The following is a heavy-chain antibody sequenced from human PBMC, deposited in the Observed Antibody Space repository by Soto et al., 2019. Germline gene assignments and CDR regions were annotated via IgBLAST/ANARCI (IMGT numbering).Heavy chain of an antibody. CDR3: AREITTFGVVIDFDY. V-gene: IGHV3-21*01. CDR1: GFTFSSYS. Sequence: EVQLVESGGGLVKPGGSLRLSCAASGFTFSSYSMNWVRQAPGKGLEWVSSISSSSSYIYYADSVKGRFTISRDNAKNSLYLQMNSLRAEDTAVYYCAREITTFGVVIDFDYWGQGTLVTVSS. CDR2: ISSSSSYI. D-gene: IGHD3-3*01. J-gene: IGHJ4*02.